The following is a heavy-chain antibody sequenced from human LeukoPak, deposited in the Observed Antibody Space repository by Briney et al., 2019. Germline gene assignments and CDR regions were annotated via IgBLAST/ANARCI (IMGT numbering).Heavy chain of an antibody. Sequence: GGSLRLSCAASGFTVSSNYMTWVRQAPGKGLEWVSVVYSGGSTYSADSVKGRFTISRDNSKNTLYLQMNSLRAEDTAVYYCARGLAAAGLYFDYWGQGTLVTVSS. D-gene: IGHD6-13*01. J-gene: IGHJ4*02. CDR1: GFTVSSNY. CDR3: ARGLAAAGLYFDY. V-gene: IGHV3-53*01. CDR2: VYSGGST.